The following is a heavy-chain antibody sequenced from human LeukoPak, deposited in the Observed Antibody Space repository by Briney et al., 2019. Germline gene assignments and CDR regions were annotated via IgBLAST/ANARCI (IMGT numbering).Heavy chain of an antibody. CDR3: ATEPRRWVVLPWFDP. Sequence: ASVKVSCKVSGYTLTELSMHWVRQAPGKGLEWMGGFDPEDGETIYAQEFQGRVTMTEDTSTDTAYMELSSLRSEDTAVYYCATEPRRWVVLPWFDPWGQGTLVTVSS. V-gene: IGHV1-24*01. CDR2: FDPEDGET. CDR1: GYTLTELS. J-gene: IGHJ5*02. D-gene: IGHD2-15*01.